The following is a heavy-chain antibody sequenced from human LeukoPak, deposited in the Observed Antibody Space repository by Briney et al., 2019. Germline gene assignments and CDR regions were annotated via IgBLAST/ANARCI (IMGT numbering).Heavy chain of an antibody. CDR3: ARDFPGTPYFDY. D-gene: IGHD1-26*01. J-gene: IGHJ4*02. CDR2: ISSGGDIM. Sequence: PGGSLRLSCAASGLRFSDYYVSWIRQAPGKGLQWVSYISSGGDIMHYADSVKGRFTISRDNAKNSLYLQMNSLRAEDTAVYYCARDFPGTPYFDYWGQGTLVTVSS. V-gene: IGHV3-11*04. CDR1: GLRFSDYY.